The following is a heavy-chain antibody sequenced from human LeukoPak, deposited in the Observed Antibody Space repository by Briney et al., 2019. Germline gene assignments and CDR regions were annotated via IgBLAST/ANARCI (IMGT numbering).Heavy chain of an antibody. J-gene: IGHJ4*02. CDR2: IKNGGSII. V-gene: IGHV3-48*03. D-gene: IGHD2-15*01. CDR3: ARETQYCSGGTCYSGLGY. Sequence: QAGGSLRLSCAASGFTFSSYEMHWVRQAPGKGPEWVSYIKNGGSIIYYADSVKGRFTISRDDAKSSLYLQMNTLRAEDTAIYYCARETQYCSGGTCYSGLGYWGQGTLVTVSS. CDR1: GFTFSSYE.